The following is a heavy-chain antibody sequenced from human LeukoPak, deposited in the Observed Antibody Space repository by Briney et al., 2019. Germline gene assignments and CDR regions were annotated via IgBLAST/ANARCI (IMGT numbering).Heavy chain of an antibody. D-gene: IGHD6-13*01. CDR1: GFTFSSYG. CDR3: ARDGYSSTESPDYYYGMDV. Sequence: PGGSLRLSCAASGFTFSSYGMHWVRQAPGKGLEWVAVIWYDGSNKYYADSVKGRFTISRDNAKNSLYLQMNSLRAEDTAVYYCARDGYSSTESPDYYYGMDVWGQGTTVTVSS. CDR2: IWYDGSNK. J-gene: IGHJ6*02. V-gene: IGHV3-33*01.